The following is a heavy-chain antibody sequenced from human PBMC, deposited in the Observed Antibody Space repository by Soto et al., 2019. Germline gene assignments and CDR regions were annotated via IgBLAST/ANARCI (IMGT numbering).Heavy chain of an antibody. CDR2: INSNGGTT. D-gene: IGHD3-10*01. J-gene: IGHJ6*02. CDR3: VRGVGPGGHDNGVDV. V-gene: IGHV3-64D*08. CDR1: GFTFSSYT. Sequence: GGSLRLSCSASGFTFSSYTMRWVRQAPGKGLEYVSGINSNGGTTYYPDSVKARFSISRDNSKNTLYLHMSSLRAEDTAVYYCVRGVGPGGHDNGVDVWGRGTTVTVSS.